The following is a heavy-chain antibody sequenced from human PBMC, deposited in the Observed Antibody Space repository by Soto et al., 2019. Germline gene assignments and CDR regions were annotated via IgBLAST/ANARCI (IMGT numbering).Heavy chain of an antibody. Sequence: QVQLAQSGAEVKKPGASVKVSCKASGYPFSNFAIHWVRQAPGQRLEWMGWINTANGNTKYSQKFQGRVTITTDTSATTAYMEMSRLRSVDTSVFFCAREGVRIQRIGEERLVIWGKGTMVTLSS. V-gene: IGHV1-3*04. CDR1: GYPFSNFA. CDR3: AREGVRIQRIGEERLVI. J-gene: IGHJ3*02. CDR2: INTANGNT. D-gene: IGHD3-16*01.